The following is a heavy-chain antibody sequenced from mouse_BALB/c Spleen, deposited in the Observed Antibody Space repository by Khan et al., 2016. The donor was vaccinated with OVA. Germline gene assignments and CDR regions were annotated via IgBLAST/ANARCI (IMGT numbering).Heavy chain of an antibody. CDR3: TNGNYGWFAY. V-gene: IGHV5-9-1*01. CDR2: ISSAGTYT. CDR1: GFTFSTFV. Sequence: EVELVESGGGLVKPGGSLKLSCSASGFTFSTFVMSWVRQTPEKRLEWVATISSAGTYTYFSDSVKGRFTISRANAKNTLYLQMNSLRSEDTAMYYCTNGNYGWFAYWGQGTLVTVSA. J-gene: IGHJ3*01. D-gene: IGHD2-1*01.